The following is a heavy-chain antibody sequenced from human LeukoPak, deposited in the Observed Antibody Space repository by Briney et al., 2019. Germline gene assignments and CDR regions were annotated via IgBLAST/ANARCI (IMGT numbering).Heavy chain of an antibody. J-gene: IGHJ5*02. CDR3: AGGSSWYVGWFDP. CDR2: IYYSGST. Sequence: KPSETLSLTCTVSGGSISSYYWSWIRQPPGKGLEWIGYIYYSGSTNYNPSLKSRDTISVDTSKNQFSLKLSSVTAADTAVYYCAGGSSWYVGWFDPWGQGTLVTVSS. D-gene: IGHD6-13*01. V-gene: IGHV4-59*01. CDR1: GGSISSYY.